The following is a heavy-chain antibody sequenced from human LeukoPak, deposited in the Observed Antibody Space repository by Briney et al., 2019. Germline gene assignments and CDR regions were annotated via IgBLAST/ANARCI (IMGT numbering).Heavy chain of an antibody. V-gene: IGHV4-39*01. CDR1: GGSISSSSYY. Sequence: SETLFLTCTVSGGSISSSSYYWGWIRQPPGKGLEWIGSIYYSGSTYYNPSLKSRVTISVDTSKNQFSLKLSSVTAADTAVYYCARTVQGYSYGYYFDYWGQGTLVTVSS. D-gene: IGHD5-18*01. CDR3: ARTVQGYSYGYYFDY. CDR2: IYYSGST. J-gene: IGHJ4*02.